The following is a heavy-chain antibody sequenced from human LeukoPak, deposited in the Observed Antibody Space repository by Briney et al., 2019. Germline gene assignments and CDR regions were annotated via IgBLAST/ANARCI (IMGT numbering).Heavy chain of an antibody. J-gene: IGHJ4*02. CDR2: ISGSGGST. V-gene: IGHV3-23*01. D-gene: IGHD3-10*01. CDR3: AKDPYYYGSS. Sequence: PGGSLRLSCGASGFTYSSYAMSWVRQARAKGLEWVSAISGSGGSTYYADSVKGRFTISRDNSNNTLYLQMTSLRAEDTAVYYCAKDPYYYGSSWGQGTLVTVSS. CDR1: GFTYSSYA.